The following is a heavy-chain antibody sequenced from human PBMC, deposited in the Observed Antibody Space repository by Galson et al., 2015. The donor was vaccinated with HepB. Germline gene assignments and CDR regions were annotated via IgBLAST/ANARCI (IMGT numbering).Heavy chain of an antibody. D-gene: IGHD3-22*01. J-gene: IGHJ4*02. V-gene: IGHV3-15*01. CDR3: STAQLSAYYYDTRGFYDYFGY. CDR1: GFTFSNAW. Sequence: SLRLSCAASGFTFSNAWMTWVRQAPGKGLEWVGRIRSKTDGGTTDYAAPVKGRFTISRDDSINTLYLQMNSLKTEDTAVYYCSTAQLSAYYYDTRGFYDYFGYWGQGSLVTVSS. CDR2: IRSKTDGGTT.